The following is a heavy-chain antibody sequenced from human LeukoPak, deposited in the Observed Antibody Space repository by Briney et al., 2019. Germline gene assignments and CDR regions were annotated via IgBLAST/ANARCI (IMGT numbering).Heavy chain of an antibody. CDR1: GYTFTSYY. CDR3: ARVTYYYDSSGYYEYYFDY. V-gene: IGHV1-46*01. J-gene: IGHJ4*02. Sequence: ASVKVSCKASGYTFTSYYMHWVRQAPGQGLEWMGIINPSGGSTSYAQKFQGRVTMTRDMSTSTVYMELSSLRSEDTAVYYCARVTYYYDSSGYYEYYFDYWGQGTLVTVSS. CDR2: INPSGGST. D-gene: IGHD3-22*01.